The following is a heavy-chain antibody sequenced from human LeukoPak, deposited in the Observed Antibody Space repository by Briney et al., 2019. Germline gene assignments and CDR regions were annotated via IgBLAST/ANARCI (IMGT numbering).Heavy chain of an antibody. CDR3: AGWLLL. CDR1: GFTPSIHE. J-gene: IGHJ4*02. CDR2: ISNSGSTI. D-gene: IGHD3-22*01. V-gene: IGHV3-48*03. Sequence: GGGLRLSRAASGFTPSIHEMNGVCQAPGKGREWVSYISNSGSTIYYADTVKGRFTISRDNAKNSLYLQMNSLRAEDTAVYYCAGWLLLWGQGTLVTVSS.